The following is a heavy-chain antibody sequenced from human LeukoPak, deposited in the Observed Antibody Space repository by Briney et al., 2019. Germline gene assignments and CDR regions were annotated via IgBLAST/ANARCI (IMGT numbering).Heavy chain of an antibody. Sequence: GGSLRLSCAASGFTFSRSGMHWVRQAPGKGLEGVSVIWYDGSHEDYEDSVKGRFTISRDNSKNTLFMQMNSLRAEDTAVYYCARDQSSYGMDVWGQGTTVTVSS. CDR3: ARDQSSYGMDV. D-gene: IGHD3-16*02. CDR2: IWYDGSHE. J-gene: IGHJ6*02. V-gene: IGHV3-33*01. CDR1: GFTFSRSG.